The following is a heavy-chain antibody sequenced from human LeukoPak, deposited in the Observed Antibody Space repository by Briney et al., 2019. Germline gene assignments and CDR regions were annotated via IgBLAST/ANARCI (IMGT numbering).Heavy chain of an antibody. J-gene: IGHJ4*02. CDR2: ISGYNFKT. CDR3: ARCLSTSWPPPLGY. D-gene: IGHD6-13*01. Sequence: GASVKVSCVASGYSFTSYYITWVRQAPGQGLEWMGWISGYNFKTSYAQKFQGRVTMTTDTSTGTAYMELRSLGYDDTAVYYCARCLSTSWPPPLGYWGQGTLVTVSS. CDR1: GYSFTSYY. V-gene: IGHV1-18*01.